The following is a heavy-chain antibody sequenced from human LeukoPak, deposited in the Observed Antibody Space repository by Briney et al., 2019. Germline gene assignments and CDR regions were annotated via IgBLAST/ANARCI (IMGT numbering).Heavy chain of an antibody. CDR2: IYSGGNT. V-gene: IGHV3-53*01. J-gene: IGHJ5*01. CDR1: GFTVSGNY. CDR3: AGAHSSSWSVF. D-gene: IGHD6-13*01. Sequence: GGSLRLSCAASGFTVSGNYMSWVRQAPGKGLEWVSVIYSGGNTYYADSVKGRFTISRDNSKNTLYLQMNSLRAEDTAVYYCAGAHSSSWSVFWGRGTLVTVSS.